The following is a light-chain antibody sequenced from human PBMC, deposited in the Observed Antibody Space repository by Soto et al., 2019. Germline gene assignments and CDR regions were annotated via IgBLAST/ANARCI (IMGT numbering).Light chain of an antibody. J-gene: IGLJ1*01. CDR1: SSDVGGYNY. CDR2: DVS. CDR3: NSYTSSSTYV. V-gene: IGLV2-14*01. Sequence: QSALTQPASVSGPPGQSITISCTGTSSDVGGYNYVSWYQQHPGKAPKLMIYDVSNRPSGVSNRFSGSKSGNTASLTISGLQAEDEADYYCNSYTSSSTYVFGTGTKLTVL.